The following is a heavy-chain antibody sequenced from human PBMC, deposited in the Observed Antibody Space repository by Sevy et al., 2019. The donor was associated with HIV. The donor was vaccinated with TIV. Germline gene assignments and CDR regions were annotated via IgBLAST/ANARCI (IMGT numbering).Heavy chain of an antibody. J-gene: IGHJ4*02. CDR1: GFTFSSYG. CDR3: AKGSSYFDN. D-gene: IGHD6-6*01. V-gene: IGHV3-30*02. CDR2: IRYDGGNK. Sequence: GGSLRLSCAASGFTFSSYGMQWVRQAPGKGLEWVSFIRYDGGNKDYADSMKGRFTIPRDYSKNMLYLQMNSLRAEDTAVYYCAKGSSYFDNWGQGTLVTVSS.